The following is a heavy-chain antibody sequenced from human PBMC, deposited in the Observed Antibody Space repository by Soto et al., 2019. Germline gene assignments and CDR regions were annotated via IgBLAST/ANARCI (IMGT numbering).Heavy chain of an antibody. D-gene: IGHD3-10*01. V-gene: IGHV4-59*08. CDR3: ARQRYYYGSGSLRRGMDV. J-gene: IGHJ6*02. Sequence: SETLSLTCTVSGGSISSYYWSWIRQPPGKGLEWIGYIYYSGSTNYNPSLKSRVTISVDTSKNQFSLKLSSVTAADTAVYYCARQRYYYGSGSLRRGMDVWGQGTTATVSS. CDR1: GGSISSYY. CDR2: IYYSGST.